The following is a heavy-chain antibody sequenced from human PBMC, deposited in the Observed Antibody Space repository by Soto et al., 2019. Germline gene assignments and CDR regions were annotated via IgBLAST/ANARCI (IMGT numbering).Heavy chain of an antibody. J-gene: IGHJ6*02. CDR3: ANIDFWSGYYYYYGMDV. V-gene: IGHV3-21*01. CDR1: GFTFISYS. CDR2: ISSSSSYI. D-gene: IGHD3-3*01. Sequence: PGGSLRLSCAASGFTFISYSMNWCGHSPGKGLEWVSSISSSSSYIYYADSVKGRFTISRDNAKNSLYLQMNSLRAEDTAVYYCANIDFWSGYYYYYGMDVWGQGTTVTVSS.